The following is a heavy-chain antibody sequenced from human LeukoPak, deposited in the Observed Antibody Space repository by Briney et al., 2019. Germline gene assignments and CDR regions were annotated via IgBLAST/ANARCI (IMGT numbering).Heavy chain of an antibody. V-gene: IGHV1-2*02. CDR2: INPKSGDT. CDR1: DFRDYY. D-gene: IGHD5-12*01. CDR3: ASGYSGYDLNY. J-gene: IGHJ4*02. Sequence: ASVKVSCKTSDFRDYYMNWERQAPGQGLEWLGWINPKSGDTDYAQKFQGRVTMTRDTSINTAYMELSGLKPDDTAIYYCASGYSGYDLNYWGQGTQVTVSS.